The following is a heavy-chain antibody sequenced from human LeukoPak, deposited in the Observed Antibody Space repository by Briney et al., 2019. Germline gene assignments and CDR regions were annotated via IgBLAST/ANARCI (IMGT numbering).Heavy chain of an antibody. V-gene: IGHV4-34*01. Sequence: SETLSLTCAVYGGSFSGYYWSWIRQPPGKGLEWIGEINHSGSTNYNPSLKSRVTISVDTSKNQFSLKLSSVTAADTAVYYCARDRHRSHYYDSSGDAFDIWGQGTIVTVSS. CDR3: ARDRHRSHYYDSSGDAFDI. CDR1: GGSFSGYY. CDR2: INHSGST. J-gene: IGHJ3*02. D-gene: IGHD3-22*01.